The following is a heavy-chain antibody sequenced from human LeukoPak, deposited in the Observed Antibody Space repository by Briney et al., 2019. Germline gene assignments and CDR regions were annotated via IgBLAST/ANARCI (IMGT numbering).Heavy chain of an antibody. Sequence: PGGSLRLSCAVSGFTVSGNYMSWVRQAPGKGLEWVAKIKEDGTEKYYVGSVEGRFTISRDNARNTLFLQMNSLRVEDTAVYFCARESGDYGSADMPGYYYYMDVWAKGTTVIVSS. J-gene: IGHJ6*03. V-gene: IGHV3-7*01. CDR2: IKEDGTEK. CDR1: GFTVSGNY. CDR3: ARESGDYGSADMPGYYYYMDV. D-gene: IGHD3-10*01.